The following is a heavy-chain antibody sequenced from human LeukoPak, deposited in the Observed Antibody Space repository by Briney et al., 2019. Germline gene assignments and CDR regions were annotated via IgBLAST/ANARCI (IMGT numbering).Heavy chain of an antibody. CDR3: ARYCSSTSCYDAFDI. CDR2: ISSNGGST. Sequence: GGSLRLSCAASGFTFSSYAMHWVRQAPGKGLEYVTAISSNGGSTYYANSVKGRFTISRDNSKNTLYLQMGSLRAEDMAVYYCARYCSSTSCYDAFDIWGQGTMVTVSS. J-gene: IGHJ3*02. CDR1: GFTFSSYA. D-gene: IGHD2-2*01. V-gene: IGHV3-64*01.